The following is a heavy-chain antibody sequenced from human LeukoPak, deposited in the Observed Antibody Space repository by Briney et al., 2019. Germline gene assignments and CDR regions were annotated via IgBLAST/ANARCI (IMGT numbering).Heavy chain of an antibody. J-gene: IGHJ6*03. D-gene: IGHD1-1*01. CDR2: IYYSGST. CDR3: ERGYPRYYIDV. CDR1: GGSISSYY. V-gene: IGHV4-59*12. Sequence: SETLSLTCTVSGGSISSYYWSWIRQPPGKGLEWIGYIYYSGSTNYNPSLKSRVTISVDTSKNQFSLKLSSVTAAATAVYYCERGYPRYYIDVSGKGTTVTVSS.